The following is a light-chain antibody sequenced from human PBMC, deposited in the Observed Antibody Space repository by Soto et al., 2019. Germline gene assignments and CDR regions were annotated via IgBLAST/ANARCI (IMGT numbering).Light chain of an antibody. CDR2: AAS. J-gene: IGKJ2*01. CDR1: QSISNY. V-gene: IGKV1-39*01. CDR3: QQNYNTPPYT. Sequence: DIQMTQSPSSLSASVGDRVTISCRASQSISNYLNWYQQKPGKGPKLLIYAASSVQRGVPSRFSGSGSGTDFTLTISSLQPEDFATYYCQQNYNTPPYTFAQGTTLEIK.